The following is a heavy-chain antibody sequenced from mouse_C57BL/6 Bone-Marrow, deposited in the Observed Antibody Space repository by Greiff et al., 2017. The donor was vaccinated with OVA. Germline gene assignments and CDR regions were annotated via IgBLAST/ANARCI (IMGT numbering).Heavy chain of an antibody. D-gene: IGHD2-3*01. J-gene: IGHJ2*01. V-gene: IGHV5-4*01. CDR3: ARGGWLLYYFDY. CDR2: ISDGGSYT. Sequence: EVQLVESGGGLVKPGGSLKLSCAASGFTFSSYAMSWVRQTPEKRLEWVATISDGGSYTYYPDNVKGRFTISRDNAKNNLYLQMSHLKSEDTAMYYCARGGWLLYYFDYWGQGTTLTVSS. CDR1: GFTFSSYA.